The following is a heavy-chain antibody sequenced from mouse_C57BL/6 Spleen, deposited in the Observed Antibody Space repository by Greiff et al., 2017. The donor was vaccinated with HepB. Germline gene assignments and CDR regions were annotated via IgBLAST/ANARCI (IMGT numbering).Heavy chain of an antibody. J-gene: IGHJ2*01. Sequence: ESGAELVRPGASVTLSCKASGYTFTDYEMHWVKQTPVHGLEWIGAIDPETGGTAYNQKFKGKAILTADKSSSTAYMELRSLTSEDSAVYYCTRVYYSNPFDYWGQGTTLTVSS. D-gene: IGHD2-5*01. V-gene: IGHV1-15*01. CDR1: GYTFTDYE. CDR3: TRVYYSNPFDY. CDR2: IDPETGGT.